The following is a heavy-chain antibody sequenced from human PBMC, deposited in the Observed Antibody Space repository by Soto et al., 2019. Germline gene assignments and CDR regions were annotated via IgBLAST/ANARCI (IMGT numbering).Heavy chain of an antibody. D-gene: IGHD3-3*01. V-gene: IGHV1-18*01. CDR3: ARMLDRDFWSGLSDY. CDR1: GYTFTSYG. Sequence: ASVKVSCKASGYTFTSYGISWVRQAPGQGLEWMGWISAYNGNTNYAQKLQGRVTMTTDTSTSTAYMELRSLRSDDTAVYYCARMLDRDFWSGLSDYWGQGTLVTVSS. CDR2: ISAYNGNT. J-gene: IGHJ4*02.